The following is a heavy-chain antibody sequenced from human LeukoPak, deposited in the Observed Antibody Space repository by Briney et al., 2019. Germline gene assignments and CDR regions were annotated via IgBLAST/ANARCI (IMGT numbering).Heavy chain of an antibody. D-gene: IGHD2-21*01. Sequence: PGGSLRLSCAASGFSVSGKFMSWVRQAPGKGLEWVSIIHYDGKIRYAGSVGGRFTIYRDDSENTLFLQMNSRRVDDTAVYFCASGDGYLQPYWGQGTLVTVSS. CDR2: IHYDGKI. CDR1: GFSVSGKF. CDR3: ASGDGYLQPY. J-gene: IGHJ4*02. V-gene: IGHV3-53*01.